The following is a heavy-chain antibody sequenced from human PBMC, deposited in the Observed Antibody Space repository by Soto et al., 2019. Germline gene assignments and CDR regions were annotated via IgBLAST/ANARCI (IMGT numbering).Heavy chain of an antibody. CDR1: GFTFSDHY. CDR2: TRNKANSYTT. Sequence: ESGGGLVQPGGSLRLSCAASGFTFSDHYMDWVRQAPGKGLEWVGRTRNKANSYTTEYAASVKGRFTISRDDSKNSLYLQMNSLKTEDTAVYYCARNPNRGYDYMDVWGKGTTVTVSS. J-gene: IGHJ6*03. V-gene: IGHV3-72*01. D-gene: IGHD2-8*01. CDR3: ARNPNRGYDYMDV.